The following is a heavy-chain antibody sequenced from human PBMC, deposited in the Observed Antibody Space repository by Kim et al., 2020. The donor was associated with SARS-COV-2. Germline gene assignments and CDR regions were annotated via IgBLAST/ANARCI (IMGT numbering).Heavy chain of an antibody. J-gene: IGHJ2*01. V-gene: IGHV1-24*01. D-gene: IGHD6-19*01. CDR1: GYTLTELS. Sequence: ASVKVSCKVSGYTLTELSMHWVRQAPGKGLEWMGGFDPEDGETIYAQKFQGRVTMTEDTSTDTAYMELSSLRSEDTAVYYCATDTGGGSTRSIAVVPFDLWGRGTLVTVSS. CDR2: FDPEDGET. CDR3: ATDTGGGSTRSIAVVPFDL.